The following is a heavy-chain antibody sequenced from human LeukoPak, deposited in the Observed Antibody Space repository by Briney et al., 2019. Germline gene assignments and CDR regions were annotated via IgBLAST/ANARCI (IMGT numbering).Heavy chain of an antibody. CDR1: GFTFSDYW. CDR2: IKQDGSEK. CDR3: ARDKYSSSNGFDY. Sequence: GGSLRLSCSASGFTFSDYWMMWVRQAPGKGLEWVANIKQDGSEKYYVDSVKGRFTISRDNAKNSLYLQMNSLRAEDTAVYYCARDKYSSSNGFDYWGQGTLVTVSS. V-gene: IGHV3-7*01. D-gene: IGHD6-6*01. J-gene: IGHJ4*02.